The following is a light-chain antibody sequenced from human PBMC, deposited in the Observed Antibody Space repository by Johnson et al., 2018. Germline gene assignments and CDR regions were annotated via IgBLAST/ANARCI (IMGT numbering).Light chain of an antibody. CDR1: SSNIGNNY. V-gene: IGLV1-51*02. CDR3: GTCESSLSAGNV. J-gene: IGLJ1*01. CDR2: ENN. Sequence: QSVLTQPPSVSAAPGQKVTISCSGSSSNIGNNYVSWYQQLPGTAPKLLIYENNKRPSGIPDRFSGSKSGTSATLAITGLQTGDEADDYCGTCESSLSAGNVFGTGTKVTVL.